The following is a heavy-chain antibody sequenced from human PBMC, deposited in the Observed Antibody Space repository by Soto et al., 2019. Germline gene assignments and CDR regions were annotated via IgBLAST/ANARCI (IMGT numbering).Heavy chain of an antibody. J-gene: IGHJ3*02. CDR1: GYTFTHYA. CDR2: INTGNGDT. CDR3: ARQGDSRILRDAFDI. D-gene: IGHD5-18*01. Sequence: QVPLVQSGAEVKQPGASVKVSCKSSGYTFTHYAMHWVRQAPGQGLEWLGWINTGNGDTGFSQKFQGRVSITMDTAASTTYVELSSLISEDTAVYYCARQGDSRILRDAFDIWGQGTLVTVAS. V-gene: IGHV1-3*04.